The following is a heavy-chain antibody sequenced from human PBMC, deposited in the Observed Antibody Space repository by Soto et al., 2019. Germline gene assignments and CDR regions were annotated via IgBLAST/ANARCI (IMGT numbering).Heavy chain of an antibody. Sequence: PSETLSLTCTVSGGSISSGDYYWSWIRQPPGKGLEWIGYIYYSGSTYYNPSLKSRVTISVDTSKNQFSLKLSSVTAADTAVYYCARDRGITIFGVVTNYGMVVWGQGTTVTVSS. CDR3: ARDRGITIFGVVTNYGMVV. V-gene: IGHV4-30-4*01. CDR2: IYYSGST. D-gene: IGHD3-3*01. CDR1: GGSISSGDYY. J-gene: IGHJ6*02.